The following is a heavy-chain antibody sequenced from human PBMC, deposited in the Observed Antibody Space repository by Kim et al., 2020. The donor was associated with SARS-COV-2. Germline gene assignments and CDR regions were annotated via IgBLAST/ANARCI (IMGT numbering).Heavy chain of an antibody. Sequence: PSLKSRVTISVDTSKNQFSLKLSSVTAADTAVYYCARDYWAGYYYYGMDVWGQGTTVTVSS. V-gene: IGHV4-34*01. CDR3: ARDYWAGYYYYGMDV. J-gene: IGHJ6*02. D-gene: IGHD2-8*02.